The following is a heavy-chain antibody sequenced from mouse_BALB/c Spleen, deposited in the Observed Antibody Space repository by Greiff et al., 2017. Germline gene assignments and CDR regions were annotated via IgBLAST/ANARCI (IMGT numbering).Heavy chain of an antibody. J-gene: IGHJ2*01. V-gene: IGHV1-69*01. CDR1: GYTFTDYW. Sequence: QVQLQQPGAELVMPGASVKMSCKASGYTFTDYWMHWVKQRPGQGLEWIGAIDTSDSYTSYNQKFKGKATLTVDESSSTAYMQLSSLTSEDSAVYYCARRGDGGYDVDYWGQGTTLTVSS. CDR2: IDTSDSYT. D-gene: IGHD2-14*01. CDR3: ARRGDGGYDVDY.